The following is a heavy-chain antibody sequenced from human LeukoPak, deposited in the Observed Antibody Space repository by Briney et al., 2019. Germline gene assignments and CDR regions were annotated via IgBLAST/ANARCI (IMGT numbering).Heavy chain of an antibody. CDR3: AKDLKVYDILTGYYPLFDY. V-gene: IGHV3-30*02. J-gene: IGHJ4*02. Sequence: GGSLRLSCAASGFTFSSYGMHWVRQAPGKGLEWVAFIRYDGSNKYYADSVKGRFTISRDNSKNTLYLQMNSLRAEDTAVYYCAKDLKVYDILTGYYPLFDYWGQGTLVTVSS. CDR2: IRYDGSNK. D-gene: IGHD3-9*01. CDR1: GFTFSSYG.